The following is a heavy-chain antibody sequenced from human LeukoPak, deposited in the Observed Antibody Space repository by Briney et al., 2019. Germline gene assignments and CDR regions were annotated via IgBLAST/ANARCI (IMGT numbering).Heavy chain of an antibody. CDR2: ISYDGSNK. D-gene: IGHD3-10*01. Sequence: GGPLRLSCAASGFTFSSYAMHWVRQAPGKGLEWVAVISYDGSNKYYADSVKGRFTISRDNSKNTLYLQINSLRAEDTAVYYCARDQTSYYYGSGSWAQYYYYGMDVWGQGTTVTVSS. J-gene: IGHJ6*02. CDR3: ARDQTSYYYGSGSWAQYYYYGMDV. V-gene: IGHV3-30*04. CDR1: GFTFSSYA.